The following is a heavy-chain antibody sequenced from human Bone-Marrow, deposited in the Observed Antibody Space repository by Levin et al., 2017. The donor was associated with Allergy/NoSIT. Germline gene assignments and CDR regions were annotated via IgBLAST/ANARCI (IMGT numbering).Heavy chain of an antibody. D-gene: IGHD1-7*01. Sequence: WASVKVSCKASGYTFTTYAMHWVRQAPGQGLQWMGLINAGNGDTRYSQKLQGRVTLTSATSASTAYMELNSLRSEDTAVYYCAREGISGTLSLDYWGRGTLVTVSS. J-gene: IGHJ4*02. CDR2: INAGNGDT. V-gene: IGHV1-3*01. CDR3: AREGISGTLSLDY. CDR1: GYTFTTYA.